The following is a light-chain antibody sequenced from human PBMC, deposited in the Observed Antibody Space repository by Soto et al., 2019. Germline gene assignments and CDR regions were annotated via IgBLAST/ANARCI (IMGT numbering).Light chain of an antibody. CDR1: QSVSSY. CDR2: DAS. CDR3: QQRSNWPPT. Sequence: EIELSQSRAIGHLCPGGRATLHCRASQSVSSYLAWYQQKPGQAPRLLIYDASNRATGIPARFSGSGSGTDFTLSISSLEPEDFAVYYCQQRSNWPPTFGQGTRLEIK. J-gene: IGKJ5*01. V-gene: IGKV3-11*01.